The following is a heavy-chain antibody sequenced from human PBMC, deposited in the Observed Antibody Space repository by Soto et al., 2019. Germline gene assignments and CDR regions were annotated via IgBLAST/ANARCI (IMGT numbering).Heavy chain of an antibody. CDR3: ARIRGIAVAGLYYYYGMDV. D-gene: IGHD6-19*01. J-gene: IGHJ6*02. CDR2: IDWDDDK. V-gene: IGHV2-70*01. Sequence: SGPTLVKPTQTLTLTCTFPGFSLSTSGMCVSWIRQPPGKALEWLALIDWDDDKYYSTSLKTRLTISKDTSKNQVVLTMTNMDPVDTATYYCARIRGIAVAGLYYYYGMDVWGQGTTVTVSS. CDR1: GFSLSTSGMC.